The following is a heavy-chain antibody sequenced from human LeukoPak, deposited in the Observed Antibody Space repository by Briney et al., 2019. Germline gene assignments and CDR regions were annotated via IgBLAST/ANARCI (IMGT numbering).Heavy chain of an antibody. D-gene: IGHD2-2*01. CDR3: AREEYCSSTSCYGLQMWGY. J-gene: IGHJ4*02. Sequence: ASVKVSCKASGYTFTSYGISWVRQAPGQGLEWMGWINPNSGGTNYAQKFQGRVTMTRDTSISTAYMELSRLRSDDTAVYYCAREEYCSSTSCYGLQMWGYWGQGTLVTVSS. CDR1: GYTFTSYG. CDR2: INPNSGGT. V-gene: IGHV1-2*02.